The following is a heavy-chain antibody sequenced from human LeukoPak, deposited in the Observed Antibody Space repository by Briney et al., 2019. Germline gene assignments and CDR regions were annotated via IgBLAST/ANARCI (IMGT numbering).Heavy chain of an antibody. V-gene: IGHV4-4*02. CDR2: INHSGST. D-gene: IGHD3-3*02. CDR3: ARLRSSRISPIDY. J-gene: IGHJ4*02. CDR1: GGSISSSNW. Sequence: PSGTLSLTCAVSGGSISSSNWWSWVRQPPGKGLEWIGEINHSGSTNYNPSLKSRVTISVDTSKNQFSLKLSSVTAADTAVYYCARLRSSRISPIDYWGQGTLVTVSS.